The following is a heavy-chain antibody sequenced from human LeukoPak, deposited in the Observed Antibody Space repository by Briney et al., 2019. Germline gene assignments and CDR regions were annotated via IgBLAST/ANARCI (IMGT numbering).Heavy chain of an antibody. V-gene: IGHV3-23*01. CDR1: GFTFSSYA. D-gene: IGHD3-22*01. CDR2: ISGSGGNT. Sequence: GGSLRLSCAASGFTFSSYALSWVRQAPGKGLEWVSAISGSGGNTYYADSVRGRFTVSRDNSKNTLYLQINSLRAEDTAVYYCAKPLDSSGFDYFDYWGQGTLVTVSS. J-gene: IGHJ4*02. CDR3: AKPLDSSGFDYFDY.